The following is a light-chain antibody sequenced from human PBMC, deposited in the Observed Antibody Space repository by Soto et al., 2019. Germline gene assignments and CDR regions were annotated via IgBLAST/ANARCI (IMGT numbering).Light chain of an antibody. V-gene: IGKV1-39*01. J-gene: IGKJ3*01. Sequence: DIQMTQSPSSLSASVGESVTITCRASQSISYYLNWFQKKPGKDPKVLIYAASSLPSGVPSRFSGSGSGTEFNLTINSLQREDFATYYCQERISNLGTFGPGTKVDIK. CDR1: QSISYY. CDR2: AAS. CDR3: QERISNLGT.